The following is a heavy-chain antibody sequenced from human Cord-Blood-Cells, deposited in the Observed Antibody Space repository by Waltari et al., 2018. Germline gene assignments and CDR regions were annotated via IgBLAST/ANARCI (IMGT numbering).Heavy chain of an antibody. D-gene: IGHD3-22*01. CDR3: ASTPYDSSGYYYY. V-gene: IGHV3-30-3*01. CDR2: ISYDGSNK. J-gene: IGHJ4*02. Sequence: QVQLVESGGGVVQPGRSLRLSCPASGFTFRRYALPWVRQAPGKVLEWVAVISYDGSNKYYADSVKGRFTISRDNSKNTLYLQMNSLRAEDTAVYYCASTPYDSSGYYYYGGQGTLVTVSS. CDR1: GFTFRRYA.